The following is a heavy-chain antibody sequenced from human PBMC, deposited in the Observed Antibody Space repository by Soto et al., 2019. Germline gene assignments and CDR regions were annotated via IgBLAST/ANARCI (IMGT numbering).Heavy chain of an antibody. Sequence: GGSLRLSCAAPGFTFDDYGMSWVRQAPGKGLEWVAVIWYDGSNKYYVDSVKGRFTISRDNSKNTLYLQMSSLRAEDTAVYYCASAPRYYDILTGFKIAHFDYWGQGTLVTGFS. J-gene: IGHJ4*02. CDR1: GFTFDDYG. V-gene: IGHV3-33*08. CDR2: IWYDGSNK. D-gene: IGHD3-9*01. CDR3: ASAPRYYDILTGFKIAHFDY.